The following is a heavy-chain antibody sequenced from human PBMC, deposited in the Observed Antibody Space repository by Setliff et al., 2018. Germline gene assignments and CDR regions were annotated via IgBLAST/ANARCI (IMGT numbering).Heavy chain of an antibody. Sequence: GGSLRLSCAASGFTFSSSAMAWVRQAPGKGLEWVSAISSTITSTYYADSVKSRFTISRDNSKNTLYLQMNSLRAEDTAVYYCAKHGAYNDFLTGYNFYYDMDVWGQGTTVTVSS. CDR2: ISSTITST. CDR3: AKHGAYNDFLTGYNFYYDMDV. V-gene: IGHV3-23*01. J-gene: IGHJ6*02. D-gene: IGHD3-9*01. CDR1: GFTFSSSA.